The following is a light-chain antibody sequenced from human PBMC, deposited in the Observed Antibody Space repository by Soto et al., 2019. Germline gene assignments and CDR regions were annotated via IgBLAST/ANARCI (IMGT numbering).Light chain of an antibody. Sequence: VLTQPPSVSGAPGQGVTISCTGSSSNIGAGYDVHWYQQLPGTAPKLLIYGNNNRPSGVPDRFSGSKSGTSASLAITGLQAEDEADYYCQSYDSSLSGYVFGTGTKVTVL. CDR2: GNN. CDR1: SSNIGAGYD. CDR3: QSYDSSLSGYV. V-gene: IGLV1-40*01. J-gene: IGLJ1*01.